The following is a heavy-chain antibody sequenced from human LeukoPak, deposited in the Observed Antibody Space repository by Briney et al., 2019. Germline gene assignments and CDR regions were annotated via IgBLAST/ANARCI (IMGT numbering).Heavy chain of an antibody. J-gene: IGHJ6*03. V-gene: IGHV4-59*01. CDR2: IYDSGST. CDR3: ARGGSYYDFWSGYYDYYYYMDV. D-gene: IGHD3-3*01. Sequence: SETLSLTCSVSGGYISSYYWSWLRQPPGKGLDSIGYIYDSGSTSYNPSLQSRVTISIDTSKNQFSLRLTSVTAADTAVYYCARGGSYYDFWSGYYDYYYYMDVWGKGTTVTVSS. CDR1: GGYISSYY.